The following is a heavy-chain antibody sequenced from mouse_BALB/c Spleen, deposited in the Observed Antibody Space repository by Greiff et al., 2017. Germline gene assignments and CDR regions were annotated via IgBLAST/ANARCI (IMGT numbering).Heavy chain of an antibody. CDR3: ARDRNGNYDY. CDR1: GFTFSSYG. CDR2: INSNGGST. J-gene: IGHJ2*01. D-gene: IGHD2-1*01. Sequence: DVMLVESGGGLVQPGGSLKLSCAASGFTFSSYGMSWVRQTPDKRLELVATINSNGGSTYYPDSVKGRFTISRDNAKNTLYLQMSSLKSEDTAMYYCARDRNGNYDYWGQGTTLTVSS. V-gene: IGHV5-6-3*01.